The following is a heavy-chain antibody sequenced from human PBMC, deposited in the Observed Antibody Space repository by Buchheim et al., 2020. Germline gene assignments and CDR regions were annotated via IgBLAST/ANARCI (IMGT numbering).Heavy chain of an antibody. CDR1: GFTFSNYP. Sequence: EVQLVESGGGLVQSGGSLRLSCAASGFTFSNYPMNWVRQAPGKGLEWVSYIRISSSTIYYADSVKGRFTISRADAKNSLYLAMNSLRDEDTAVYYCATGVPLADWGKGTL. CDR3: ATGVPLAD. CDR2: IRISSSTI. V-gene: IGHV3-48*02. J-gene: IGHJ4*02.